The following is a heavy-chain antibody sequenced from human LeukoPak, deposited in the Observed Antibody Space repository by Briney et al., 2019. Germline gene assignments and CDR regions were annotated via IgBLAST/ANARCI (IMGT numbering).Heavy chain of an antibody. CDR2: IYYSGST. CDR1: GGSFSGYY. D-gene: IGHD3-3*01. J-gene: IGHJ5*02. V-gene: IGHV4-34*01. CDR3: ARVNGNDFWSAYNWFDP. Sequence: SETLSLTCAVYGGSFSGYYWSWIRQPPGKGLEWIGSIYYSGSTYYNPSLKSRVTISVDTSKNQFSLKLSSVTAADTAVYYCARVNGNDFWSAYNWFDPWGQGTLVTVSS.